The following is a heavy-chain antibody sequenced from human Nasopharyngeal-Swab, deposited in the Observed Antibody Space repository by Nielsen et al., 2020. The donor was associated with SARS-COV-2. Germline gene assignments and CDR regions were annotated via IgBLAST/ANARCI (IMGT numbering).Heavy chain of an antibody. J-gene: IGHJ6*03. D-gene: IGHD2-21*01. V-gene: IGHV4-34*01. CDR3: ARGLSGIVPSPVLGLGPWYPYFYMDV. CDR2: INYSGHT. Sequence: SETLSLTCAVYGGSFSGYFWTWIRQPPGKGLEWIGEINYSGHTTYNPSLKSRVSISVDTSKNQFSLRLTSVTAADTAVYYCARGLSGIVPSPVLGLGPWYPYFYMDVWDKGTTVTVSS. CDR1: GGSFSGYF.